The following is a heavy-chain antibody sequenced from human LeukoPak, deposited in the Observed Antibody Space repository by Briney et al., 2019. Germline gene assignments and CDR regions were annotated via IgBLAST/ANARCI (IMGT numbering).Heavy chain of an antibody. V-gene: IGHV3-30*18. CDR2: ISYDGSNK. CDR1: GFTFSGYG. Sequence: GGSLRLSCAASGFTFSGYGMHWVRQAPGKGLEWVAVISYDGSNKYYADSVKGRFTISRDNSKNTLYLQMNSLRAEDTAVYYCAKGLPTVVTYFDYWGQGTLVTVSS. D-gene: IGHD4-23*01. CDR3: AKGLPTVVTYFDY. J-gene: IGHJ4*02.